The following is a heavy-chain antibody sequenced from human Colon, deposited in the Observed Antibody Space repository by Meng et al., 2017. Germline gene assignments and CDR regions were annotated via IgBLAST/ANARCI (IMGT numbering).Heavy chain of an antibody. D-gene: IGHD3-3*02. Sequence: QVQLQQWGAGLLKPSETLSLTCAVYGGSFSGYYWNWIRQSPGKGLEWIGEINHSGSTNYNPSLKSRVTISVDTSKNQFSLKVNSVTAADTAIYYCVISSHNWGQGTLVTVSS. CDR2: INHSGST. CDR1: GGSFSGYY. CDR3: VISSHN. V-gene: IGHV4-34*01. J-gene: IGHJ4*02.